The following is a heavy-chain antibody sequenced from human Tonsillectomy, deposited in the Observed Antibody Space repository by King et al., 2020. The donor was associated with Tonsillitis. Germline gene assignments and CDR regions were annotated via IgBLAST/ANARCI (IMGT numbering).Heavy chain of an antibody. J-gene: IGHJ6*01. D-gene: IGHD3-10*01. CDR2: IRSEAYDGTT. Sequence: VQLVESGGGLVKPGRSLRLSCTGAGFTFGDFGMSWFRQAPGKGRERVGFIRSEAYDGTTEYAASVTGRFNISRDDSKTVAYLHMDSLKTEDTAVYYCTRDQRWFGAYGMDVWGQGTTVTVSS. CDR1: GFTFGDFG. V-gene: IGHV3-49*05. CDR3: TRDQRWFGAYGMDV.